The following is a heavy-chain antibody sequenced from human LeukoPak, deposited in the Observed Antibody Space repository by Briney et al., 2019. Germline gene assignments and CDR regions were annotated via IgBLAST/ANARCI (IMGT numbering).Heavy chain of an antibody. J-gene: IGHJ1*01. Sequence: GRSLRPSCAASGFTFSSYGMHWVRQAPGKGLEWVAVIWYDGSNKYYTDSVKGRFTISRDNSKNTLYLQMNSLRAEDTAVYYCARADDSSGLGFQHWGQGTLVTVSS. D-gene: IGHD3-22*01. CDR1: GFTFSSYG. CDR2: IWYDGSNK. CDR3: ARADDSSGLGFQH. V-gene: IGHV3-33*01.